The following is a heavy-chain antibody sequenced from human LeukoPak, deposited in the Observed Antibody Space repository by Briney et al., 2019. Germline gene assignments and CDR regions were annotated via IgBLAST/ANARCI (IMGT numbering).Heavy chain of an antibody. CDR2: ISYDGSNK. J-gene: IGHJ5*02. CDR3: AREGGRTNWFDP. CDR1: GFTFSSYA. V-gene: IGHV3-30*01. D-gene: IGHD3/OR15-3a*01. Sequence: GGSLRLSCAASGFTFSSYAMHWVRQAPGKGPEWVAVISYDGSNKYYADSVKGRFTISRDNSKNTLYLQMNSLRAEDTAVYYCAREGGRTNWFDPWGQGTLVTVSS.